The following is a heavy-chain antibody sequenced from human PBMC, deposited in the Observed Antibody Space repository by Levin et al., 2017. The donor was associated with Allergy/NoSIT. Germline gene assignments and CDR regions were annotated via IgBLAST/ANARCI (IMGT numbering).Heavy chain of an antibody. CDR1: GFTFSGYT. Sequence: SCEASGFTFSGYTLNWVRQAPGKGLEWVSSISSSSTYIYYADSLKGRFTISRDDAKNSLSLQMNSLRVEDTAVYYCASDGSYDTLDIWCQGTMVTVSS. CDR3: ASDGSYDTLDI. V-gene: IGHV3-21*01. D-gene: IGHD6-6*01. J-gene: IGHJ3*02. CDR2: ISSSSTYI.